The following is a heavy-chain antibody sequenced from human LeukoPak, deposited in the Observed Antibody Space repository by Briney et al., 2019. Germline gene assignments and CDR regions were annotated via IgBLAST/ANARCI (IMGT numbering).Heavy chain of an antibody. J-gene: IGHJ3*02. CDR3: ARDFRTYYYDSSDDAFDI. Sequence: SETLSLTCNVSGGSISSGGYYWSWIRQHPGEGLEWIGYIYNNGSTNYNPSLKSRVTISADTSKNQFSLNLSSVTAADTAVYYCARDFRTYYYDSSDDAFDIWGQGTMVSVSS. CDR2: IYNNGST. D-gene: IGHD3-22*01. V-gene: IGHV4-31*03. CDR1: GGSISSGGYY.